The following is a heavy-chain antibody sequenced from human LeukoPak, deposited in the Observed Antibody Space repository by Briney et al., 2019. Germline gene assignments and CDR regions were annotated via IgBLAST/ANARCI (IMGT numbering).Heavy chain of an antibody. CDR2: INPNSGGT. CDR1: GYTFTAYY. CDR3: AKARGLYCSSTSCYDCDV. Sequence: GASVKVSCKASGYTFTAYYIHWVRQAPGQGLVWMGWINPNSGGTNYAQKFQGRVTLTRDTSITTAYMELNRLRSDDTAVYYCAKARGLYCSSTSCYDCDVWGKGTTVTVSS. V-gene: IGHV1-2*02. J-gene: IGHJ6*04. D-gene: IGHD2-2*01.